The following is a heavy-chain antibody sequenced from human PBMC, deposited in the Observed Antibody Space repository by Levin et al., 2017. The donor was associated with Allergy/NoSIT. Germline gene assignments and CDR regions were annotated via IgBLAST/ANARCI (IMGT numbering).Heavy chain of an antibody. Sequence: RGESLKISCAASGFTFSSYAMSWVRQAPGKGLEWVSAISGSGGSTYYADSVKGRFTISRDNSKNTLYLQMNSLRAEDTAVYYCAKDGKIDYWGQGTLVTVSS. V-gene: IGHV3-23*01. D-gene: IGHD1-26*01. J-gene: IGHJ4*02. CDR2: ISGSGGST. CDR1: GFTFSSYA. CDR3: AKDGKIDY.